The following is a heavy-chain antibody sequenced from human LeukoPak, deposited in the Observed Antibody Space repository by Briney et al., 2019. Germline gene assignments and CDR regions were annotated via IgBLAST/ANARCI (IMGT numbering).Heavy chain of an antibody. V-gene: IGHV3-23*01. CDR3: AKGGWGSISDY. Sequence: PGGSLRLSCAASGFTFSRYAMNWVRQAPGKGLEWVSTISHSGGNTYYADSVRGRFTISRDNFKNTLYLQMNSLRAEDTALYYCAKGGWGSISDYWGQGTLVTVSS. CDR1: GFTFSRYA. J-gene: IGHJ4*02. CDR2: ISHSGGNT. D-gene: IGHD3-16*01.